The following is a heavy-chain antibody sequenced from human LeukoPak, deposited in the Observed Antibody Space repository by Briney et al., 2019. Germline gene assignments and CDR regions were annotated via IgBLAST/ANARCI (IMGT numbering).Heavy chain of an antibody. V-gene: IGHV4-61*02. CDR1: GGSISSGGYY. CDR2: IYTSGST. D-gene: IGHD4-11*01. CDR3: ARDGSQKVTTSAYYHYMDV. J-gene: IGHJ6*03. Sequence: PSETLSLTCTVSGGSISSGGYYWSWIRQHPGKGLEWIGRIYTSGSTNYNPSLKSRVTMSVDTSKNQFSLKLSSVTAADTAVYYCARDGSQKVTTSAYYHYMDVWGKGTTVTVSS.